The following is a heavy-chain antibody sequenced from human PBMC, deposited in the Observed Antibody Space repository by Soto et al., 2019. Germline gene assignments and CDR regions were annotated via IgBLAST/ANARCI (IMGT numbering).Heavy chain of an antibody. CDR1: GFNFSTYA. CDR2: ISGSGGST. J-gene: IGHJ4*02. D-gene: IGHD5-12*01. V-gene: IGHV3-23*01. Sequence: LRLSCAASGFNFSTYAMRWVRQAPGKGLEWVSTISGSGGSTYYADSVKGSFTISRDKTKNTLYLQMNSLRGEDTAVYYCAKDPSARGPFDYWGQGILVTVSS. CDR3: AKDPSARGPFDY.